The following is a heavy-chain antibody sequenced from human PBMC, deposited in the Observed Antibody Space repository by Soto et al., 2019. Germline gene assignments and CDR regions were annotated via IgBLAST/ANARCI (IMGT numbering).Heavy chain of an antibody. CDR2: INPNSGGT. D-gene: IGHD6-19*01. CDR1: GYTFTGYY. J-gene: IGHJ4*02. V-gene: IGHV1-2*04. CDR3: ARARSAVAATLDY. Sequence: VASVKVSCKASGYTFTGYYMHWVRQAPGQGLEWMGWINPNSGGTNYAQKFQGWVTMTRDTSISTAYMELSRLRSDDTAVYYCARARSAVAATLDYWGQGTLVTVSS.